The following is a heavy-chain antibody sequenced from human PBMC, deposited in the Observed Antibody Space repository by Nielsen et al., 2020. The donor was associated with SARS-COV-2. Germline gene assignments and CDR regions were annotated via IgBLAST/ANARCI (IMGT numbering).Heavy chain of an antibody. J-gene: IGHJ4*02. D-gene: IGHD3-22*01. CDR3: ASWVRYYDSSGYYYDLHY. Sequence: ASVKVSCKASGYTFISYAMHWVRQAPGQRLEWMGWINAGNGNTKYSQKFQGRVTITRDTSASTAYMELSSLRSEDTAVYYCASWVRYYDSSGYYYDLHYWGQGTLVTVSS. V-gene: IGHV1-3*01. CDR2: INAGNGNT. CDR1: GYTFISYA.